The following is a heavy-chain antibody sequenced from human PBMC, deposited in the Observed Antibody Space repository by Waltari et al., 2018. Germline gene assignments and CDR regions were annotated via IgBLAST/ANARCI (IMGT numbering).Heavy chain of an antibody. CDR3: AREDGYCSRSSCYTMSFDM. J-gene: IGHJ3*02. V-gene: IGHV4-38-2*02. D-gene: IGHD2-2*02. CDR1: GYSISSGYF. Sequence: QVQLQESGPGLVKPSETLSLACTVSGYSISSGYFWGWIRQSPGKGPEWIGSIYHTGNTYYSPSLKSRVTISIDTSKNQFYLKLSSVSATDTAVYYCAREDGYCSRSSCYTMSFDMWGQGSKVTVSS. CDR2: IYHTGNT.